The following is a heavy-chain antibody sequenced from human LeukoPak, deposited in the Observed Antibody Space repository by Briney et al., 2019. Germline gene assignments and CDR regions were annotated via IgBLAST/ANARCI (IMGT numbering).Heavy chain of an antibody. CDR1: GFTLSSYS. D-gene: IGHD3-22*01. V-gene: IGHV3-23*01. Sequence: GGSLRLSCAASGFTLSSYSMSWVRQAPGKGLEWVSTISGRGGSTYYADSVKGRFTISRDNAKNTLFLQMNSLRAEDTAVYYCARDNDSSSYYDYWGQGTLVTVSS. CDR2: ISGRGGST. CDR3: ARDNDSSSYYDY. J-gene: IGHJ4*02.